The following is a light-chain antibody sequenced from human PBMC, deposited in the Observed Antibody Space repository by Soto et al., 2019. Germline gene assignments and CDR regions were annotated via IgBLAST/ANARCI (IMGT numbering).Light chain of an antibody. Sequence: QSVLTQPRSVSGSPGQSVTISCIGTSSDVGANNFVSWYQLHPDKAPRLMIYDVTKRPSGVPNRFSGSKSGNTASLTISGLQAEDESDYYCCSYAGSPPYVFGTGTQLTVL. J-gene: IGLJ1*01. CDR1: SSDVGANNF. CDR3: CSYAGSPPYV. V-gene: IGLV2-11*01. CDR2: DVT.